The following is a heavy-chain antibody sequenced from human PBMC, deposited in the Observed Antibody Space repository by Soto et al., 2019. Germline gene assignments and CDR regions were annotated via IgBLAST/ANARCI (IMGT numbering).Heavy chain of an antibody. V-gene: IGHV4-38-2*02. D-gene: IGHD6-19*01. CDR1: GYSISSGSY. CDR2: IYHGGTT. CDR3: AKAYVMVVAGNTFDY. J-gene: IGHJ4*01. Sequence: SETLSLTCTVSGYSISSGSYWGWIRQPPGKGPEWIASIYHGGTTFYNPSLKSRVTVSVDKSNNQFSLKLRSVTAADTAVYYCAKAYVMVVAGNTFDYWGHGYLVIVSA.